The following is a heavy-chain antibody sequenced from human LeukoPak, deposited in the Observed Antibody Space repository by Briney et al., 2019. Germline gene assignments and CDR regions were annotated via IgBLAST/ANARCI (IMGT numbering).Heavy chain of an antibody. CDR3: ARRVTTFLS. CDR2: ISSTSTYM. V-gene: IGHV3-21*01. J-gene: IGHJ4*02. D-gene: IGHD4-17*01. Sequence: GGSLRLSCSASGFDLSPYTMNWVRQAPGKGLEWVASISSTSTYMYYGDSLKGRFTISRDNAKNTLYLQLDSLRAEDTATYYCARRVTTFLSWSQGTLVIVSS. CDR1: GFDLSPYT.